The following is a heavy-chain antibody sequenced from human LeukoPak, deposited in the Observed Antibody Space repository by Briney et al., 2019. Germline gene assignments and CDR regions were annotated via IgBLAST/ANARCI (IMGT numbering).Heavy chain of an antibody. J-gene: IGHJ4*02. CDR3: ARAGVIVGATPYGSGPFDY. Sequence: ASVKVSCKASGYTFTGYYMHWVRQAPGQGLEWMGWISAYNGNTNYAQKPQGRVTMTTDTSTSTAYMELRSLRSDDTAVYYCARAGVIVGATPYGSGPFDYWGQGTLVTVSS. V-gene: IGHV1-18*04. CDR1: GYTFTGYY. CDR2: ISAYNGNT. D-gene: IGHD1-26*01.